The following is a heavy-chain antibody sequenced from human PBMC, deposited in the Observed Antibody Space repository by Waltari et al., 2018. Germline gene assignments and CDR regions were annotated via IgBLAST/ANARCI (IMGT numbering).Heavy chain of an antibody. J-gene: IGHJ4*02. CDR3: AREAPRGSGYDYDFEGSGIDY. V-gene: IGHV4-30-4*01. Sequence: IYYSGSTYYNPSLKSRVTISVDTSKNQFSLKLSSVTAADTAVYYCAREAPRGSGYDYDFEGSGIDYWGQGTLVTVSS. D-gene: IGHD5-12*01. CDR2: IYYSGST.